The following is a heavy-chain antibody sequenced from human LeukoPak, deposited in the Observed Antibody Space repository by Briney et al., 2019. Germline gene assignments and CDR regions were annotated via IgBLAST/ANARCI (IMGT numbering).Heavy chain of an antibody. J-gene: IGHJ4*02. CDR1: GYTFTGYY. CDR2: INPNSGGT. D-gene: IGHD4-11*01. CDR3: ARKTTVTTFDY. V-gene: IGHV1-2*06. Sequence: GASVKVSCKASGYTFTGYYMHWVRQAPEQGLEWMGRINPNSGGTNYAQKFQGRATMTRDTSISTAYMELSRLRSDDTAVYYCARKTTVTTFDYWGQGTLVTVSS.